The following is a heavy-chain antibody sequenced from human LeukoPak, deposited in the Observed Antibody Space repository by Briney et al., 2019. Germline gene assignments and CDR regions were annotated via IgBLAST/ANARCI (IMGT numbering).Heavy chain of an antibody. Sequence: RASVKVSCKASGGTFSSYAISWVRQAPGQGLEWMGGIIPIFGTANYAQKFQDRVTITADESTSTAYMELSSLRSEDTAVYYCAREGVTTTWYYFDYWGQGTLVTVSS. CDR2: IIPIFGTA. D-gene: IGHD4-11*01. CDR3: AREGVTTTWYYFDY. J-gene: IGHJ4*02. V-gene: IGHV1-69*13. CDR1: GGTFSSYA.